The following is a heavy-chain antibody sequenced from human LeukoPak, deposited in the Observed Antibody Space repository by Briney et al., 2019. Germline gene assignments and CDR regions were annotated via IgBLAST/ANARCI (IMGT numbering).Heavy chain of an antibody. CDR2: ISGSGGGT. CDR3: AREVRDAFDI. J-gene: IGHJ3*02. CDR1: GFTFSSYA. V-gene: IGHV3-23*01. Sequence: PGGSLRLSCVASGFTFSSYAMSWVRQAPGKGLEWVSAISGSGGGTYYADSVKGRFTISRDNSKNTLYLQMNSLRAEDTAVYYCAREVRDAFDIWGQGTMVTVSS.